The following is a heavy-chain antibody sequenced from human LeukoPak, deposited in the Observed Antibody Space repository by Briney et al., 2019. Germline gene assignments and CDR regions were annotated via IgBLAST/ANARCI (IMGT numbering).Heavy chain of an antibody. Sequence: GGSLRLSCAASGFTFSDAWMTWVRQAPGKGLECVGFIQSKTDGGTTDSAAPVKGRFTVSRDDSKNTLYLQMNSLNSEDTAVYYCTTWSSQFDYWGQGTLVTVSS. CDR3: TTWSSQFDY. J-gene: IGHJ4*02. CDR2: IQSKTDGGTT. D-gene: IGHD6-6*01. V-gene: IGHV3-15*05. CDR1: GFTFSDAW.